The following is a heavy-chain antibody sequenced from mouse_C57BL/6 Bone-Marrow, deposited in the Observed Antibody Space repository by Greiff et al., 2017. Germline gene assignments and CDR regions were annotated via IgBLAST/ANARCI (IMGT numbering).Heavy chain of an antibody. D-gene: IGHD4-1*01. CDR2: IRNKANGYTT. V-gene: IGHV7-3*01. Sequence: EVKLVESGGGLVQPGGSLSLSCAASGFTFTDYYMSWVRQPPGKALEWLGFIRNKANGYTTEYSASVKGRFTISRDNSQSILYLRMNALRAEDSATYYCARSSITGPFAYWGQGTLVTVSA. CDR1: GFTFTDYY. J-gene: IGHJ3*01. CDR3: ARSSITGPFAY.